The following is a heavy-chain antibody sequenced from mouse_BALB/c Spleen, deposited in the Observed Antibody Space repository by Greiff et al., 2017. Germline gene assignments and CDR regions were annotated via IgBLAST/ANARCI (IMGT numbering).Heavy chain of an antibody. J-gene: IGHJ2*01. CDR1: GYTFTNYW. Sequence: QVQLQQCGAELVRPGTSVKISCKASGYTFTNYWLGWVKQRPGHGLEWIGDIYPGGGYTNYNEKYKGKATLTADTSSSTAYMQLSSLTSEDSAVYCCAIITTPYYCDYWGQGTTLTVSS. D-gene: IGHD1-2*01. V-gene: IGHV1-63*02. CDR3: AIITTPYYCDY. CDR2: IYPGGGYT.